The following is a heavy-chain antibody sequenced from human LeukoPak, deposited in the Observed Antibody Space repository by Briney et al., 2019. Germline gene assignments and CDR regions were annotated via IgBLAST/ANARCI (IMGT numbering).Heavy chain of an antibody. CDR1: GFTFSSYA. CDR2: ISDSGNT. J-gene: IGHJ4*02. CDR3: AKAPVTTCRGAYCYPFDY. D-gene: IGHD2-21*01. Sequence: GGSLRLSCAASGFTFSSYAMTWVRQAPGKGLEWVSAISDSGNTYHADSVKGRFTISRDSSKNTLFLQMNRLRPEDAAVYYCAKAPVTTCRGAYCYPFDYWGQGTLVTVSS. V-gene: IGHV3-23*01.